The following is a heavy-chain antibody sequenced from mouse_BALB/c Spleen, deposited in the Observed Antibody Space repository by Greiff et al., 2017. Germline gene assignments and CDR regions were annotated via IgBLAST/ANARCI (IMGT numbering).Heavy chain of an antibody. V-gene: IGHV2-9*02. Sequence: VKLVESGPGLVAPSQSLSITCTVSGFSLTSYGVHWVRQPPGKGLEWLGVIWAGGSTNYNSALMSRLSISKDNSKSQVFLKMNRLQTDDTAMYYCARDDYPAWFAYWGQGTLVTVSA. CDR2: IWAGGST. D-gene: IGHD2-4*01. J-gene: IGHJ3*01. CDR1: GFSLTSYG. CDR3: ARDDYPAWFAY.